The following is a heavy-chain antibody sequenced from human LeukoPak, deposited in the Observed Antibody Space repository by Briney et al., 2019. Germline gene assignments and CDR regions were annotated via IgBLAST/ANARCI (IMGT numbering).Heavy chain of an antibody. D-gene: IGHD3-22*01. V-gene: IGHV1-46*01. J-gene: IGHJ1*01. CDR1: GYTFTSYY. CDR2: INPSGGST. CDR3: ARGWYYDSSGYPTSGYFQH. Sequence: ASVKVSCKASGYTFTSYYMRWVRQAPGQGLEWMGVINPSGGSTSYAQKFQGRVTMTRDTSTSTVYMELSSLRSEDTAVYYCARGWYYDSSGYPTSGYFQHWGQGTLVTVSS.